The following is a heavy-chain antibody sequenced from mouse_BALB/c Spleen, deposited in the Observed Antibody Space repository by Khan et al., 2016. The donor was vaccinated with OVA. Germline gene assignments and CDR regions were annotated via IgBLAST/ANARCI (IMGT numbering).Heavy chain of an antibody. J-gene: IGHJ4*01. CDR1: GFTFSSYA. CDR3: ARIYDGYGVSLMDY. Sequence: EVELVESGGGLVKPGGSLKLSCAASGFTFSSYAMSWVRQTPEKRLEWVATISSVGSYTYYPDSVKGRFTISRDNAKNTLYLQMSSLRSEDTAMYYCARIYDGYGVSLMDYWGQGTSVTVSS. CDR2: ISSVGSYT. V-gene: IGHV5-9-1*01. D-gene: IGHD2-2*01.